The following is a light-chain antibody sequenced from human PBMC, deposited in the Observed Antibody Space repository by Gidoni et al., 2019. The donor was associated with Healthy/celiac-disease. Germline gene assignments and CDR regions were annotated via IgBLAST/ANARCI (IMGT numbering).Light chain of an antibody. Sequence: QSALTQPASVSGSPGQSIPISCTGTSSDVGGYNYVSWYQPHPGKAPKLMIYEVSNRPSGVSNRFSGSKSGNTASLTISGLQAEDEADYYCSSYTSSSTLPWVFGGGTKLTVL. CDR3: SSYTSSSTLPWV. CDR1: SSDVGGYNY. V-gene: IGLV2-14*01. CDR2: EVS. J-gene: IGLJ3*02.